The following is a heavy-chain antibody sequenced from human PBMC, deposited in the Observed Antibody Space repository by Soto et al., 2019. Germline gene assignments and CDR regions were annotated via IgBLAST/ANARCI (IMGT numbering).Heavy chain of an antibody. CDR2: IYWSGDE. D-gene: IGHD6-6*01. V-gene: IGHV2-5*01. CDR1: GFSLSTSGVG. Sequence: SCPTLVNPTQTLTLTCSFSGFSLSTSGVGVGWIRQSPGKALEWLALIYWSGDEHYRPSLKSRLSITKDTSKNHVVLIMTDMDPVDTATYYCARGLATLPVFAFDIWGQGTMVTVSS. CDR3: ARGLATLPVFAFDI. J-gene: IGHJ3*02.